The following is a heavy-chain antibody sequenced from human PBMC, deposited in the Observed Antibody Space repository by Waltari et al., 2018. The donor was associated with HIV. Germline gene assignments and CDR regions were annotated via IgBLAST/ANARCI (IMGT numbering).Heavy chain of an antibody. CDR1: GHPFTSSD. J-gene: IGHJ4*02. D-gene: IGHD5-18*01. Sequence: QVLLVQSGAEVTQPGAPVKVSSKASGHPFTSSDLNWVRQATGQGLEWMGWMTPNSGKTGYAQKFQGRVTMTRNTSISTAYMELSSLRSDDTAVYYCARGGYTYGDDYWGQGTLVTVSS. CDR3: ARGGYTYGDDY. CDR2: MTPNSGKT. V-gene: IGHV1-8*01.